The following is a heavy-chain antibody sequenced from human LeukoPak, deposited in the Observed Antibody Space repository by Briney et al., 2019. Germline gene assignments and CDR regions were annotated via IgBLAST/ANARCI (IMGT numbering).Heavy chain of an antibody. Sequence: ASETLSLTCAVYGGSFSGYYWSWIRQPPEKGLEWIGEINHSGSTNYNPSLKSRVTISVDTSKNQFSLKLSSVTAADTAVYYCARVAAAGTIDYWGQGTLVTVSS. D-gene: IGHD6-13*01. CDR1: GGSFSGYY. CDR3: ARVAAAGTIDY. J-gene: IGHJ4*02. CDR2: INHSGST. V-gene: IGHV4-34*01.